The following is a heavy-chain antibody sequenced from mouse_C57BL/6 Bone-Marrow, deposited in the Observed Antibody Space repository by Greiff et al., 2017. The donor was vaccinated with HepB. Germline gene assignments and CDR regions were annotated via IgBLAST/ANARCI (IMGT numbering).Heavy chain of an antibody. D-gene: IGHD1-1*01. J-gene: IGHJ2*01. CDR2: IDPENGDT. Sequence: EVKLQESGAELVRPGASVKLSCTASGFNIKDDYMHWVKQRPEQGLEWIGWIDPENGDTEYASKFQGKATITADTSSNTAYLQLSSLTSEDTAVYYCTTVVAPYFDYWGQGTTLTVSS. CDR3: TTVVAPYFDY. CDR1: GFNIKDDY. V-gene: IGHV14-4*01.